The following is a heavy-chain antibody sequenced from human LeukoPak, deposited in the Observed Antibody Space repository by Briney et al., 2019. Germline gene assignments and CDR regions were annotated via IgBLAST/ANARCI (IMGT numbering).Heavy chain of an antibody. J-gene: IGHJ5*02. CDR2: IYYSGST. CDR1: GGSISSSSYY. V-gene: IGHV4-39*01. Sequence: SETLSLTCTVSGGSISSSSYYWGWIRQPPGKGLEWIGSIYYSGSTYYNPSLKSRVTISVDTSKNQFSLKLSSVTAADTAVYYCARGEQWLRFDPWGQGTLVTVSS. CDR3: ARGEQWLRFDP. D-gene: IGHD6-19*01.